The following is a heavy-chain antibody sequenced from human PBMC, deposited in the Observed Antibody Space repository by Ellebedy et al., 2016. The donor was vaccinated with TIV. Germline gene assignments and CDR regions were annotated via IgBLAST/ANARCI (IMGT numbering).Heavy chain of an antibody. V-gene: IGHV4-59*08. CDR2: IYYSGST. D-gene: IGHD2-15*01. J-gene: IGHJ3*02. CDR1: GGSISSYY. Sequence: SETLSLTCTVSGGSISSYYWSWIRQPPGKGLEWIGYIYYSGSTNYNPSLKSRVTISVDTSKNQFSLKLSSVTAADTAVYYCARRGGGQRWGYAFDIWGQGTMVTVSS. CDR3: ARRGGGQRWGYAFDI.